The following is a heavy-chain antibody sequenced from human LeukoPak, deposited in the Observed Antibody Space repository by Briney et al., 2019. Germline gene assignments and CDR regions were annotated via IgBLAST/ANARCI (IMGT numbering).Heavy chain of an antibody. CDR2: IVDDSSRT. V-gene: IGHV3-23*01. D-gene: IGHD6-6*01. CDR3: TKRVPYSSSSVSLDY. CDR1: GFTFSNYG. Sequence: GGSLRLSCTASGFTFSNYGMNWVRQAPGKGREWISSIVDDSSRTYYTDSVKGRFTVSRDQSKSTLYLQMNGLRVEDTAVYYCTKRVPYSSSSVSLDYWGQGTLVTVSS. J-gene: IGHJ4*02.